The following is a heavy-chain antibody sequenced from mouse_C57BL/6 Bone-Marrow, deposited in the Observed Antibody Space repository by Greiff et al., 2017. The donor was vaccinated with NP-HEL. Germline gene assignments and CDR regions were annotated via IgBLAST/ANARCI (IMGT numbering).Heavy chain of an antibody. CDR1: GYTFTSYW. CDR2: INPSNGGT. V-gene: IGHV1-53*01. Sequence: VQLQQPGTELVKPGASVKLSCKASGYTFTSYWMHWVKQWPGQGLEWIGNINPSNGGTNYNEKFKSKATLTVDKSSSTAYMQLSSLTSENSAVYYCARPGQLRLHYAMDYWGQGTSVTVSS. J-gene: IGHJ4*01. CDR3: ARPGQLRLHYAMDY. D-gene: IGHD3-2*02.